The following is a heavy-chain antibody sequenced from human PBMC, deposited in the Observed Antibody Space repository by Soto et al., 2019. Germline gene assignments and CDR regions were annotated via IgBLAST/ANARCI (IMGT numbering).Heavy chain of an antibody. CDR2: IIPILGIA. V-gene: IGHV1-69*02. Sequence: QVQLVQSGAEVKKPGSSVKVSCKASGGTFSSYTISWVRQAPGQGLEWMGRIIPILGIANYAQKFQGRVTITADKSTSTAYMELSSLRSEDTAVYYCACSPPTRNWLDPWGQGTLVTVSS. J-gene: IGHJ5*02. CDR1: GGTFSSYT. CDR3: ACSPPTRNWLDP.